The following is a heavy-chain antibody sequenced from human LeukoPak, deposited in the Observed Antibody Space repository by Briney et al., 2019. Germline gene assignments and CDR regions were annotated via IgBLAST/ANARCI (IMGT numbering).Heavy chain of an antibody. CDR3: ARHFLWFGELMAFDY. D-gene: IGHD3-10*01. CDR1: GGSISSYY. J-gene: IGHJ4*02. V-gene: IGHV4-59*08. CDR2: IYYSGST. Sequence: SETLSLTCTVSGGSISSYYWSWIRQPPGKGLEWIGYIYYSGSTNYNPSLKSRVTISVDTSNNQFSLKLSSVTAADTAVYRCARHFLWFGELMAFDYWGQGTLVTVSS.